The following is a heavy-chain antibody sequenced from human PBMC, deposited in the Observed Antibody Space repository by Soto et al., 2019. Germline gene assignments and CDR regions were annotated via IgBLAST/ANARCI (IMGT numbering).Heavy chain of an antibody. V-gene: IGHV4-30-4*01. Sequence: SETLSLTCSGSGGSISSGTYYWSWVRQPPGKGLEWFGYIYYRGSTYYTPSLECRVTISVDTSKNQFSLKLSSVTATDTAVYYCATDTYGDTNYYYYWGQGTLVTVSA. D-gene: IGHD4-17*01. CDR3: ATDTYGDTNYYYY. CDR1: GGSISSGTYY. CDR2: IYYRGST. J-gene: IGHJ4*02.